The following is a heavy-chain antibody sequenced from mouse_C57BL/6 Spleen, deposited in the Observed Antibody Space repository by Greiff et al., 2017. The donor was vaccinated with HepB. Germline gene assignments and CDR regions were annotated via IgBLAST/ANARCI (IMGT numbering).Heavy chain of an antibody. J-gene: IGHJ3*01. D-gene: IGHD2-3*01. Sequence: QVQLQQPGAELVKPGASVKMSCKASGYTFTSYWITWVKQRPGQGLEWIGDIYPGSGSTNYNEKFKSKATLTVDTSSSTAYMQLSSLTSEDSAVYYCARKDGYYEPVAYWGQGTLVTVSA. CDR2: IYPGSGST. CDR1: GYTFTSYW. CDR3: ARKDGYYEPVAY. V-gene: IGHV1-55*01.